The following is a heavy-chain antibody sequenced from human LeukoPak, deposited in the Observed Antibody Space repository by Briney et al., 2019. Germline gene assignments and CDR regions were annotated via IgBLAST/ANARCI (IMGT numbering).Heavy chain of an antibody. V-gene: IGHV3-11*04. CDR1: GFTFSAYY. J-gene: IGHJ6*02. Sequence: PGGSLRLSCAASGFTFSAYYMSWIRQAPGKGLEWVSYISASGASIYYIDSVKGRFTISRDNAKNSLYLQMNSLRAEDTAVYYCARLSSSWKYYYYGMDVWGQGTTVTVSS. CDR3: ARLSSSWKYYYYGMDV. CDR2: ISASGASI. D-gene: IGHD6-13*01.